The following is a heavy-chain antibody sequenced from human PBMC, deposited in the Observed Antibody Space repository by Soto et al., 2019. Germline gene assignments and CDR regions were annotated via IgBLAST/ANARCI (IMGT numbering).Heavy chain of an antibody. V-gene: IGHV3-30*18. J-gene: IGHJ4*02. CDR2: ISYDGSNK. CDR3: AKSDVLEPPLY. CDR1: GFTFSSYG. D-gene: IGHD1-1*01. Sequence: GGSLRLSCAASGFTFSSYGMHWVRQAPGKGLEWVAVISYDGSNKYYADSVKGRFTISRDNSKNTLYLQMNSLRAEDTAVYYCAKSDVLEPPLYWGQGTLVTVSS.